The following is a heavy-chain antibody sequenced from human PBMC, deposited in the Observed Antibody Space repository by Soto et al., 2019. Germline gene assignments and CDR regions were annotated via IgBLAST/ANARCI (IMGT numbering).Heavy chain of an antibody. D-gene: IGHD3-3*01. CDR1: GYTFTSYD. V-gene: IGHV1-8*01. CDR2: MNPNSGNT. J-gene: IGHJ6*04. Sequence: ASVKVSCKASGYTFTSYDINWVRQATGQGLEWMGWMNPNSGNTGYAQKFQDRVTMTRNTSISTAYMELSSLRSEDTAVYYCARAHGYYDFWSGYYMPGPAMDVWGKGTTVTVSS. CDR3: ARAHGYYDFWSGYYMPGPAMDV.